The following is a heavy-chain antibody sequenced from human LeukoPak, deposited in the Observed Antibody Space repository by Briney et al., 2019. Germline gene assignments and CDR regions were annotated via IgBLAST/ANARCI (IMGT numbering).Heavy chain of an antibody. V-gene: IGHV4-59*01. D-gene: IGHD3-10*01. CDR1: GGSINNCY. Sequence: SETLSLTCTVSGGSINNCYWSWIRQPPGKGLEWIGYIYYSGSTNYNPSLKSRVTISIDTSKNQFSLKLSSVTAADTAVYYCARNGGYGSAAGYWGQGTLVTVSS. CDR3: ARNGGYGSAAGY. CDR2: IYYSGST. J-gene: IGHJ4*02.